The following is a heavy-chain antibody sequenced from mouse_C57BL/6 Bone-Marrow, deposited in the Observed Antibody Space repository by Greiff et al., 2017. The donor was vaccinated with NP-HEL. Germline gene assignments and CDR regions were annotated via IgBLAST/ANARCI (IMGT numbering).Heavy chain of an antibody. CDR2: IHPNSGST. J-gene: IGHJ3*01. V-gene: IGHV1-64*01. CDR3: ARSYYGSSYTFAY. CDR1: GYTFTSYW. Sequence: VQLQQPGAELVKPGASVKLSCKASGYTFTSYWMHWVKQRPGQGLEWIGMIHPNSGSTNYNEKFKSKATLTVDKSSSTAYMQLSSLTSEDSAVYDCARSYYGSSYTFAYWGQGTLVTVSA. D-gene: IGHD1-1*01.